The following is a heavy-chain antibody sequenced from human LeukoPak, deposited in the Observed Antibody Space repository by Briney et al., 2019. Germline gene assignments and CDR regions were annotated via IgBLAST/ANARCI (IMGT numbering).Heavy chain of an antibody. CDR1: GFTFSSYG. CDR2: IRYDGSNK. CDR3: AKDPSIVGARMSDP. D-gene: IGHD1-26*01. V-gene: IGHV3-30*02. Sequence: GGSLRLSCAASGFTFSSYGMHWVRQAPGKGLEWVAFIRYDGSNKYYADSVKGRFTISRDNSKNTLYLQMNSLRAEDTAVYYCAKDPSIVGARMSDPWGQGTLVTVSS. J-gene: IGHJ5*02.